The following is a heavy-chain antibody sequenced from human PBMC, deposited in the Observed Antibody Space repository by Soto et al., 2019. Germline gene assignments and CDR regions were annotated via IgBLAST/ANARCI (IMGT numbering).Heavy chain of an antibody. J-gene: IGHJ4*02. D-gene: IGHD2-21*01. Sequence: EVQLVESGGGLVQPGGSLRLSCAASGFTFSNYGMNCARQAPGRGLEWVTHINAPGETKSYSDSVKGRFTISRDDAKNSLYLQMTSLTADDTEIYYCARDPEGINDFDYWGQGTLVTVSS. CDR3: ARDPEGINDFDY. CDR2: INAPGETK. V-gene: IGHV3-48*04. CDR1: GFTFSNYG.